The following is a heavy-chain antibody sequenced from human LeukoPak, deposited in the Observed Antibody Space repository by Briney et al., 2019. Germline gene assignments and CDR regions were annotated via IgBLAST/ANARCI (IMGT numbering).Heavy chain of an antibody. J-gene: IGHJ4*02. CDR1: GGSISSYY. D-gene: IGHD3-10*01. V-gene: IGHV4-59*12. Sequence: SETLSLTCTVSGGSISSYYWSWIRQPPGKGLEWIGYIYYSGSTNYNPSLKSRVTISVDTSKNQFSLKLSSVTAADTAVYYCARDSPRGWFAELLHTYFDYWGQGTLVTVSS. CDR3: ARDSPRGWFAELLHTYFDY. CDR2: IYYSGST.